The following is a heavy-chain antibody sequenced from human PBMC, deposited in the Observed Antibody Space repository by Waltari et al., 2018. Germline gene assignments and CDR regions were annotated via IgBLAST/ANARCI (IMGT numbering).Heavy chain of an antibody. Sequence: EVQLVESGGGLVQPGGSLRLSCAASGFTFSSYSMNWVRQAPGKGLEWVSYISSSSSTLYYADSVKGRFTISRDNAKNSLYLQMNSLRAEDTAVYYCARDGYSSSWSPYNWFDPWGQGTLVTVSS. D-gene: IGHD6-13*01. V-gene: IGHV3-48*01. CDR2: ISSSSSTL. CDR3: ARDGYSSSWSPYNWFDP. CDR1: GFTFSSYS. J-gene: IGHJ5*02.